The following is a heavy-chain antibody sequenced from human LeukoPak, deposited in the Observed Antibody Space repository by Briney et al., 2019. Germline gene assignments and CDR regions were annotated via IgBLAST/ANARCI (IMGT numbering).Heavy chain of an antibody. D-gene: IGHD1-26*01. CDR1: GFTFDDYA. J-gene: IGHJ4*02. CDR2: ISWNSGSI. Sequence: GRSLRLSCEASGFTFDDYAIHWVRQAPGKGLEWVSGISWNSGSIDYADSVKGRFTISRDNAKNSLYLQMNSLRAEDTALYYCAKVDSGSYWGLDYWGQGTLVTVSS. V-gene: IGHV3-9*01. CDR3: AKVDSGSYWGLDY.